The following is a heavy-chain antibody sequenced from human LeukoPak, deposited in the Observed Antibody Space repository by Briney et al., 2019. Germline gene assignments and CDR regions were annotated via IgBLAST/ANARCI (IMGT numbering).Heavy chain of an antibody. J-gene: IGHJ6*02. CDR2: IWYDGSNK. D-gene: IGHD5-18*01. Sequence: GGSLRLSCAASGFTFSSYGMHWVRQAPGKGLEWVAVIWYDGSNKYYADSVKGRFTISRDNSKNTLYLQMNSLRAEDTAVYYCARQYSYGAYYYSGMDVWGQGSTFTVSS. CDR3: ARQYSYGAYYYSGMDV. CDR1: GFTFSSYG. V-gene: IGHV3-33*01.